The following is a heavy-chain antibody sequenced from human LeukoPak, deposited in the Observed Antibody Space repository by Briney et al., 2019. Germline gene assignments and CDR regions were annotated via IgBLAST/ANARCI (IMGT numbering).Heavy chain of an antibody. CDR3: ARGDHSGSYLIDY. Sequence: GASVKVSCKASGYTFTTYGISWVRQAPGQGLEWMAWITPYNGHTNYAQKFQLRFTMTPDTSTSTLHRDLRRVRYDDTAVYYCARGDHSGSYLIDYWGQGTLVTVSS. CDR1: GYTFTTYG. D-gene: IGHD1-26*01. J-gene: IGHJ4*02. CDR2: ITPYNGHT. V-gene: IGHV1-18*01.